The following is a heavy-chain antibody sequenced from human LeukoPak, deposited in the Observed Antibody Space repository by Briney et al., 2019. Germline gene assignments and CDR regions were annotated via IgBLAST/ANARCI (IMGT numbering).Heavy chain of an antibody. V-gene: IGHV4-39*07. Sequence: PSETLSLTCTVSGGSISSSTYYWSWIRQPPGKGLDWIGEINHSGSTNYNPSLKSRVTISVDTSKNQFSLKLSSVTAADTAVYYCARGGAVAGSPLNWYFDLWGRGTLVTVSS. D-gene: IGHD6-19*01. CDR1: GGSISSSTYY. CDR2: INHSGST. CDR3: ARGGAVAGSPLNWYFDL. J-gene: IGHJ2*01.